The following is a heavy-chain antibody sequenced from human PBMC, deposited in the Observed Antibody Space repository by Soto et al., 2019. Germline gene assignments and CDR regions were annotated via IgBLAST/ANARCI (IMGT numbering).Heavy chain of an antibody. CDR3: TRDYSILVSGTWFLDP. CDR1: GFTFGGSG. D-gene: IGHD3-22*01. V-gene: IGHV3-49*04. Sequence: PGGSLRLSCTGFGFTFGGSGVSWVRQAPGKGLEWVGFIRSNSYGGTTNYAASVKGRFTISRDDSTSIAYLQMNSLKIEDTAIYYCTRDYSILVSGTWFLDPWGQGTLVTVSS. CDR2: IRSNSYGGTT. J-gene: IGHJ5*02.